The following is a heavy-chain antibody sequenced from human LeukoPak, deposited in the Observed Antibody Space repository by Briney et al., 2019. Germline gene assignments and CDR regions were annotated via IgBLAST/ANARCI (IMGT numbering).Heavy chain of an antibody. D-gene: IGHD6-13*01. CDR1: GGSISSYY. V-gene: IGHV4-4*07. CDR3: ARDLLPYSSSWPPSFGC. Sequence: SETLSLTCTVSGGSISSYYWSWIRQPAGKGLEWIGRIYTSGSTNYNPSLKSRVTMSVDTSKNQFSLKLSSVTAADTAVYYCARDLLPYSSSWPPSFGCWGQGTLVTVSS. J-gene: IGHJ4*02. CDR2: IYTSGST.